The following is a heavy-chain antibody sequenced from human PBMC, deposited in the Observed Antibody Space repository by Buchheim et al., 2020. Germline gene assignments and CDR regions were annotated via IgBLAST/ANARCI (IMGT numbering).Heavy chain of an antibody. D-gene: IGHD3-10*01. Sequence: EVQRLESGGGLVPPGGSLRLSCAASRFTFSSYAMTWVRQGPGKGLEWVSAITTSGDGTYSADSVKGRFTISRDNSKNKLYLQMNSLRAEDTAVYYCAKNRGSGSYYNYYGMDIWGQGTT. CDR3: AKNRGSGSYYNYYGMDI. CDR2: ITTSGDGT. J-gene: IGHJ6*02. CDR1: RFTFSSYA. V-gene: IGHV3-23*01.